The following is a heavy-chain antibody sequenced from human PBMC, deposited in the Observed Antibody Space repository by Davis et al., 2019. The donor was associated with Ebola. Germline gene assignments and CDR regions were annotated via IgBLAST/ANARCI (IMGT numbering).Heavy chain of an antibody. D-gene: IGHD2-15*01. CDR2: IYYSGST. J-gene: IGHJ3*02. Sequence: MPSETLSLTCTVSGGSISSYYWSWIRQPPGKGLEWIGYIYYSGSTNYNPSLKSRVTISVDTSKNQFSLKLSSVTAADTAVYYCAGTLGGAFDIWGQGTMVTVSS. V-gene: IGHV4-59*01. CDR3: AGTLGGAFDI. CDR1: GGSISSYY.